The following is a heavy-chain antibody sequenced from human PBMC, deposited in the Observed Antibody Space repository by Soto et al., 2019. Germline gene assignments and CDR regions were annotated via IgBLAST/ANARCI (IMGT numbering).Heavy chain of an antibody. CDR1: GFAFRSNW. J-gene: IGHJ4*02. CDR3: ATSGGGWLQPPV. V-gene: IGHV3-7*03. Sequence: EVQLVESGGGLVQPGGSLRLSCAACGFAFRSNWMSWIRQAPGKGLEWVANIKQDGSEKYYVDSVKGRFTISRDNAKNSLYLQMNSLRAEDTAVYYCATSGGGWLQPPVWGQGTLVTVSS. D-gene: IGHD5-12*01. CDR2: IKQDGSEK.